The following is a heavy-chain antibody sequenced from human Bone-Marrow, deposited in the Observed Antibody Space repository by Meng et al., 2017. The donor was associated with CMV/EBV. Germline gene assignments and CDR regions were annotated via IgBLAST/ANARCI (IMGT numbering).Heavy chain of an antibody. Sequence: GESLKISCAASGFTFSGSAMHWVRQASGKGLEWVGRIRSKANSYATAHAASVKGRFTISRDDSKNTAYLQMNGLKTEDTAVYYCMVGALGYYYGMDVWGQGTTVTVSS. V-gene: IGHV3-73*01. D-gene: IGHD2-15*01. J-gene: IGHJ6*02. CDR3: MVGALGYYYGMDV. CDR1: GFTFSGSA. CDR2: IRSKANSYAT.